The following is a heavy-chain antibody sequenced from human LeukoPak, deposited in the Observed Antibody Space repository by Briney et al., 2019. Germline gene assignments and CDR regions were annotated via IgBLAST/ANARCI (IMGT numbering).Heavy chain of an antibody. CDR3: ARVQDYGVNPLTGTWFDP. CDR1: GXSFNSYW. CDR2: IYPGDSDT. Sequence: GESLKISCKGSGXSFNSYWIGWVRPMPGKGLGWMGIIYPGDSDTRYSPSFQGPDTISSDKSISTAYLQLSSLKASDTAMYYCARVQDYGVNPLTGTWFDPWGQGTLVTVSS. J-gene: IGHJ5*02. D-gene: IGHD4-17*01. V-gene: IGHV5-51*01.